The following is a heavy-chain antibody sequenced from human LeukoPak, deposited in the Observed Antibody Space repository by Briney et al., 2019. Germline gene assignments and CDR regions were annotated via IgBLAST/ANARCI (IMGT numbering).Heavy chain of an antibody. V-gene: IGHV4-39*01. CDR1: GGSISSSIYY. CDR3: ARQPTYYCYYMDV. CDR2: VYYSGST. Sequence: SETLSLTCTVSGGSISSSIYYWGWIRQPPGKGLEWIGSVYYSGSTYYNPSLKSRVTISVDTSKNQLSLKLSSVTAADTAVFYCARQPTYYCYYMDVWGKGTTVTVSS. J-gene: IGHJ6*03.